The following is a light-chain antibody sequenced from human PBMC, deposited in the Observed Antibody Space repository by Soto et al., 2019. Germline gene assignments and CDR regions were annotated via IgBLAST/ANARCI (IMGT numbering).Light chain of an antibody. CDR3: QQYGSSLFT. Sequence: DIVLTQSPGTLSLSPGERATLSCSASQSVSSKYLAWYQQKPGQAPRVLIYGASIRATGIPERFSGGGSGTDFTLNITRLEHEDFGVYYCQQYGSSLFTFGPGTKVAIK. CDR1: QSVSSKY. J-gene: IGKJ3*01. V-gene: IGKV3-20*01. CDR2: GAS.